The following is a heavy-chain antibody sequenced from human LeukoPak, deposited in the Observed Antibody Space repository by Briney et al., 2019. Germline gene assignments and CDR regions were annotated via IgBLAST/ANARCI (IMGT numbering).Heavy chain of an antibody. CDR1: GYRFTGYW. CDR3: ARGLAAAGPRLDY. Sequence: GESLKISCKGSGYRFTGYWIGWVRQMPGKGLEWMGVIYPGDSDTRYSPSFQGQVTISADKSISTAYLQWSSLKASDTAMYYCARGLAAAGPRLDYWGQGTLVTVSS. CDR2: IYPGDSDT. J-gene: IGHJ4*02. D-gene: IGHD6-13*01. V-gene: IGHV5-51*01.